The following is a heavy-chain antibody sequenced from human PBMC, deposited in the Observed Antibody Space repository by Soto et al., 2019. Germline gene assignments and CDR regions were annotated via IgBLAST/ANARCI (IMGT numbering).Heavy chain of an antibody. Sequence: PGGSLRLSCAASGFTFSSYGMHWVRQAPGKGLEWVAVISYDGSNKYYADSVKGRFTISRDNSKNTLYLQMNSLRAEDTAVYYCAKEVQLWFDYWGQGTLVTVSS. CDR3: AKEVQLWFDY. CDR1: GFTFSSYG. D-gene: IGHD5-18*01. CDR2: ISYDGSNK. V-gene: IGHV3-30*18. J-gene: IGHJ4*02.